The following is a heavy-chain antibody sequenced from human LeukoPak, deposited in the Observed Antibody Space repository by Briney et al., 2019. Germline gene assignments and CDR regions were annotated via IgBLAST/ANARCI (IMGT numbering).Heavy chain of an antibody. CDR1: GFTFSSYW. V-gene: IGHV3-74*01. J-gene: IGHJ4*02. CDR2: INSDGSST. Sequence: GGSLRHSCAASGFTFSSYWMHWVRQAPGKGLAWVSRINSDGSSTSYADSVKGRFTISRDNAKNTLYLQMNGLRAEDTTVYYRARDLGMITFGGVIINWGQGTLVTVSS. D-gene: IGHD3-16*02. CDR3: ARDLGMITFGGVIIN.